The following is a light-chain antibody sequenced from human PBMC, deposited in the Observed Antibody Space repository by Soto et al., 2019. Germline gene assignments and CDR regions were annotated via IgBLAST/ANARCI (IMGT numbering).Light chain of an antibody. J-gene: IGLJ2*01. V-gene: IGLV1-47*01. CDR2: RND. Sequence: QSVLTQPPSASGTPGQRVTMSCSGSSSNIGSNYVYWYQQLPGTAPQLLIYRNDQRPSGVPDRLSGSKSGTSASLAISGLRSEDEADYYCATWDDSLRGVVFGGGTKLTVL. CDR1: SSNIGSNY. CDR3: ATWDDSLRGVV.